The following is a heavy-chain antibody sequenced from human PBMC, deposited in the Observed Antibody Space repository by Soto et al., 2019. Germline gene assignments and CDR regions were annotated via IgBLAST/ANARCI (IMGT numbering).Heavy chain of an antibody. V-gene: IGHV3-7*01. CDR3: ARDDEEGYYGSQRLAGGDH. CDR2: MSPDESEK. Sequence: EVQLVESGGGLVQPGGSLRLSCAAPGFTFSRDAISWVRQAPGKGLERVANMSPDESEKYYVDSVKGRFTITRDNGKNSLYLQMKSLRAEDTVVYYCARDDEEGYYGSQRLAGGDHWGEGTLVTVS. J-gene: IGHJ1*01. D-gene: IGHD3-10*01. CDR1: GFTFSRDA.